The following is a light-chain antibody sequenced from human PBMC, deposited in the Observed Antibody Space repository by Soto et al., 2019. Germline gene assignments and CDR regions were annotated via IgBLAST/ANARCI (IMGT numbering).Light chain of an antibody. CDR3: MQALQTPLT. J-gene: IGKJ4*01. V-gene: IGKV2-28*01. CDR1: QSLLHRNGYNY. Sequence: DIVLTQSPLSLPVSPGEPASISCRSSQSLLHRNGYNYLDWYLQKPGQSAQLLIHLGSNRASGVPDRFSGSGSGTDFTLKISRVEAEDVGVYYCMQALQTPLTFGGGTKVEIK. CDR2: LGS.